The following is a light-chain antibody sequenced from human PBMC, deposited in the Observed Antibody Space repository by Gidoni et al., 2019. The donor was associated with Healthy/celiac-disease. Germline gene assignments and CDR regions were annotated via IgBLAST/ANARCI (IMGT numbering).Light chain of an antibody. V-gene: IGKV2-28*01. CDR3: MQALQTPLT. CDR2: LGS. J-gene: IGKJ4*01. Sequence: DIVRTQYPLSLPVTPGEPASISCRSSQSLLHSNGYNYLDWYLQKPGQSPQLLIYLGSNRASGVPDRFSGSGSGTDFTLKISRVEAEDVGVYYCMQALQTPLTFGGXTKVEIK. CDR1: QSLLHSNGYNY.